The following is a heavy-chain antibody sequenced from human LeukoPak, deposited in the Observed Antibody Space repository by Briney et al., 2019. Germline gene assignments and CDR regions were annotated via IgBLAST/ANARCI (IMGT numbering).Heavy chain of an antibody. D-gene: IGHD4-17*01. CDR3: ARGMTTVTTWFDP. CDR1: GFTFSNYG. V-gene: IGHV3-30*02. J-gene: IGHJ5*02. Sequence: PGGSLRLSCAASGFTFSNYGMHWVRQAPGKGLEWVAFIRYDGSNKYYADSVKGRFTISRDNAKNSLNLQMNSLRAEDTAVYYCARGMTTVTTWFDPWGQGTLVAVSS. CDR2: IRYDGSNK.